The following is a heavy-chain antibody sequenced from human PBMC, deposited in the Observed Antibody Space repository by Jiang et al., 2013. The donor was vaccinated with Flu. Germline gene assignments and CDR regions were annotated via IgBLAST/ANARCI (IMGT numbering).Heavy chain of an antibody. Sequence: QLLESGGGLVKPGRSLRLSCTASGFTFGDYAMSWFRQAPGKGLEWVGFIRSKAYGGTTEYAASVKGRFTISRDDSKSIAYLQMNSLKTEDTAVYYCTRDHVVVTARGYDAFDIWGQGTMVTISS. CDR2: IRSKAYGGTT. J-gene: IGHJ3*02. D-gene: IGHD2-21*02. CDR3: TRDHVVVTARGYDAFDI. CDR1: GFTFGDYA. V-gene: IGHV3-49*05.